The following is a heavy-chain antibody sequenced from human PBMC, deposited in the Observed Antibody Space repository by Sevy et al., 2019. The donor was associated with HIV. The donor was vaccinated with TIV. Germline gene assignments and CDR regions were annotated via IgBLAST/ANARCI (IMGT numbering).Heavy chain of an antibody. CDR2: IYYSGRT. CDR1: GGSISNADYY. Sequence: SETLSLTCSVSGGSISNADYYWSWIRQPPGKGLEWIGYIYYSGRTYYNPSLKSRISISVDTSRNQFSLSLDSVTAADTAVYYCARMKFWNGHFDYWGQGTLVTVSS. J-gene: IGHJ4*02. V-gene: IGHV4-30-4*01. D-gene: IGHD3-3*01. CDR3: ARMKFWNGHFDY.